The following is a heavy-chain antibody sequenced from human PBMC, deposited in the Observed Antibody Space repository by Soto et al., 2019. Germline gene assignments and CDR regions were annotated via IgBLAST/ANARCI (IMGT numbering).Heavy chain of an antibody. CDR3: ARGIATGQLDP. CDR2: INPDNGNT. D-gene: IGHD2-15*01. Sequence: GASVKVSCKASGYTFTRYTMNWVRQAPGQRLEWMGWINPDNGNTKSSRKFQDRVIITRDTSASTAYMDLSSPRSEDTAVYYCARGIATGQLDPWGQGTLVTVSS. V-gene: IGHV1-3*01. CDR1: GYTFTRYT. J-gene: IGHJ5*02.